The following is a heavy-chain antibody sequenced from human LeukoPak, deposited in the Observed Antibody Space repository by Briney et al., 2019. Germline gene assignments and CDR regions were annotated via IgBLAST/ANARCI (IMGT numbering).Heavy chain of an antibody. J-gene: IGHJ4*02. V-gene: IGHV3-30*02. CDR2: IRYDGSNK. CDR1: GFTFSSYG. D-gene: IGHD6-19*01. Sequence: PGGSLRLSCAASGFTFSSYGIHWVRQAPGKGLEWVAFIRYDGSNKYYADSVKGRFTISRDNSKNTLYLQMNSLRAEDTAVYYCAKAPPHGSGWYVFDYWGQGTLVTVSS. CDR3: AKAPPHGSGWYVFDY.